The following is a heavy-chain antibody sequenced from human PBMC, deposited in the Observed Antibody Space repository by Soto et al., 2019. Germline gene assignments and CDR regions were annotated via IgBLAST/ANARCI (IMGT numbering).Heavy chain of an antibody. CDR2: IIPIFGTA. CDR1: GGTFSSYA. Sequence: SVKVSCKASGGTFSSYAISWVRQAPGQGLEWMGGIIPIFGTANYAQKFQGRVTITADESTSTAYMELSSLRSEDTAVYYCASTVVVTAIPTQAYYFDYWGQGTLVTVSS. D-gene: IGHD2-21*02. J-gene: IGHJ4*02. CDR3: ASTVVVTAIPTQAYYFDY. V-gene: IGHV1-69*13.